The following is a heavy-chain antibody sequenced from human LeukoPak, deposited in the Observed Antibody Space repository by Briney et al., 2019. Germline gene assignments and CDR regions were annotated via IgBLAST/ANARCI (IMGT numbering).Heavy chain of an antibody. CDR2: ISGSGGST. Sequence: GGSLRLSCAASGFTFSSYAMSWVRQAPGKGLEWVSAISGSGGSTYFADSVKGRFTISRDNSKNTLSLQMNSLRAEDTAMYYCARGGYDSSGYPLDYWGQGTLVTVSS. CDR3: ARGGYDSSGYPLDY. CDR1: GFTFSSYA. D-gene: IGHD3-22*01. J-gene: IGHJ4*02. V-gene: IGHV3-23*01.